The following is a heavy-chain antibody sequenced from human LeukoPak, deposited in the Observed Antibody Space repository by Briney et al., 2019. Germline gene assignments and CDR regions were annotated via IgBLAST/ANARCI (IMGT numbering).Heavy chain of an antibody. CDR2: IYYSGST. J-gene: IGHJ4*02. CDR1: GGSISSSSYY. CDR3: ARPAPRYYYGSGSYYFDS. D-gene: IGHD3-10*01. V-gene: IGHV4-39*01. Sequence: PSETLSLTCTVSGGSISSSSYYWGWIRQPPGKGLEWIGSIYYSGSTYYNPSLKSRVTISVDTSKNQFSLKLSSLTAAHTAVYYCARPAPRYYYGSGSYYFDSGGQGTLVTVS.